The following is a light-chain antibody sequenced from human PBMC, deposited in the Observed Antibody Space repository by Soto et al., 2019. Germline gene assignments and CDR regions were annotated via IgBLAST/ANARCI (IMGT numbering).Light chain of an antibody. CDR3: QAWDSSTAV. CDR1: KLGDKY. CDR2: QDS. Sequence: SCELTQPPSVSVSPGQTASITCSGDKLGDKYACWYQQKPGQSPVLVIYQDSKRPSGIPERFSGSNSGNTATLTISGTQAMDEADYYCQAWDSSTAVLGGGTQLTVL. J-gene: IGLJ2*01. V-gene: IGLV3-1*01.